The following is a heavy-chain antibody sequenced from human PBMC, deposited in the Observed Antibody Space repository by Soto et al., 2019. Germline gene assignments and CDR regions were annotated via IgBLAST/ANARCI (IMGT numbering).Heavy chain of an antibody. CDR2: IKSKTDGGTT. CDR3: TTVDNWNGYYYDYYGMDV. J-gene: IGHJ6*02. Sequence: GGYLRLSCAASGFTFSNAWMSWVRQAPGKGLEWVGRIKSKTDGGTTDYAAPVKGRFTISRDDSKNTLYLQMNSLKTEDTAVYYCTTVDNWNGYYYDYYGMDVWGQGTTVTVSS. V-gene: IGHV3-15*01. CDR1: GFTFSNAW. D-gene: IGHD1-20*01.